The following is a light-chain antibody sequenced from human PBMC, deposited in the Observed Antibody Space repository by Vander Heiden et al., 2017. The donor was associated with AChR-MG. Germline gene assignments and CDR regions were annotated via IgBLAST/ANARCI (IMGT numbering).Light chain of an antibody. CDR1: SLRICS. CDR2: GKS. Sequence: SSERTQDPATIVALGQNDTITGRGHSLRICSGSWYRQNPGQAPPLLMFGKSSRPSGLPNRFSVSSSGDTTSLIITGTQAEDEADYYCNSRNDNTGDLMVFGGGTRLTVL. V-gene: IGLV3-19*01. CDR3: NSRNDNTGDLMV. J-gene: IGLJ2*01.